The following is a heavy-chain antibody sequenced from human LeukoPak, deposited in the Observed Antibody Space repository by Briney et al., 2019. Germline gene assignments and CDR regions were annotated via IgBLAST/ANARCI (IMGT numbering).Heavy chain of an antibody. V-gene: IGHV3-21*01. CDR1: GFTFSSYS. J-gene: IGHJ4*02. CDR3: ARGTPPTRDFDY. D-gene: IGHD2-15*01. Sequence: GGSLRLSCAASGFTFSSYSMNWVRQAPGKGLEWVSFISSSSNYIYYTDSVKGRFTISRDNAKNSLFLQMNSLRAEDAAVYLFARGTPPTRDFDYWGQGTLVTVSS. CDR2: ISSSSNYI.